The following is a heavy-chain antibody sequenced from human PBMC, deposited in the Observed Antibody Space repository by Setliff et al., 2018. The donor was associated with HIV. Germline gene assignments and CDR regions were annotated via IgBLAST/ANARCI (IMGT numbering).Heavy chain of an antibody. D-gene: IGHD5-12*01. V-gene: IGHV3-48*03. CDR2: ITGSGGAT. CDR1: GFTFSTHE. J-gene: IGHJ4*01. CDR3: AREVFSSGNSGGAYPPYYFDY. Sequence: PGGSLRLSCAASGFTFSTHEMNWVRQAPGRGLEWVAVITGSGGATYYADSVKGRFTISRDNAKNSLYLQMNSLRAEDTAVYYCAREVFSSGNSGGAYPPYYFDYWGHGTLVTVSS.